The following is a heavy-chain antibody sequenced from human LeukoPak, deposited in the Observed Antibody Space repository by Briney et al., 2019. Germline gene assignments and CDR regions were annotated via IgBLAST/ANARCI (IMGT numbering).Heavy chain of an antibody. CDR2: ISPYNGKT. Sequence: ASVKVSCKASGYTFTNYGISWVRQAPGQGLEWMGWISPYNGKTNYAQRLQGRVTMTTETSTNTAYMELRSLSSDDMAVYYCASPSIVGATTLSYWGQGTLVTVSS. J-gene: IGHJ4*02. CDR1: GYTFTNYG. V-gene: IGHV1-18*03. D-gene: IGHD1-26*01. CDR3: ASPSIVGATTLSY.